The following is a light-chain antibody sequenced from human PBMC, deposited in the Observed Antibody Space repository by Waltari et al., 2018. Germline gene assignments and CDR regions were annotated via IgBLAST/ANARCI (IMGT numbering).Light chain of an antibody. CDR2: DVS. Sequence: QSALTQPASVSGSPGQSITISCTGTSSDVGGYNYVSWYQQYPGKAPKRMIYDVSKRPSGVSKRFSGSKSGNTASLTISGLQAEDEADYYCCSYAGSSTHVLFGGGTKLTVL. CDR3: CSYAGSSTHVL. J-gene: IGLJ2*01. V-gene: IGLV2-23*02. CDR1: SSDVGGYNY.